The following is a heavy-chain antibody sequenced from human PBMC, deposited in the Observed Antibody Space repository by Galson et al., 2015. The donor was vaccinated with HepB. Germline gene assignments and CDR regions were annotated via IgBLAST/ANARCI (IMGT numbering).Heavy chain of an antibody. Sequence: SLRLSCAASGFTFSSYAMHWVRQAPGKGLEWVAVISYDGSNKYYADSVKGRFTISRDNSKNTLYLQMNSLRAEDTAVYYCARGGRGAAAVAVEEPNYYYGMDVWGQGTTVTVSS. V-gene: IGHV3-30*04. CDR1: GFTFSSYA. CDR2: ISYDGSNK. CDR3: ARGGRGAAAVAVEEPNYYYGMDV. D-gene: IGHD6-13*01. J-gene: IGHJ6*02.